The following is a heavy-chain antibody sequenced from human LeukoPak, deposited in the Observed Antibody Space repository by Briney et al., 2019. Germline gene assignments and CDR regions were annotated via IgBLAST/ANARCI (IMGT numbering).Heavy chain of an antibody. Sequence: GGSLRLSCAASGFTFSNYWMHWVRQSPGKGLEWVSRINNDGTSATYADSVEGRFTISRDNGKNTLFLQMNSLRVEDTAVYYCAMSTVGFDYWGQGTLVTASS. CDR3: AMSTVGFDY. CDR2: INNDGTSA. V-gene: IGHV3-74*01. CDR1: GFTFSNYW. D-gene: IGHD1-26*01. J-gene: IGHJ4*02.